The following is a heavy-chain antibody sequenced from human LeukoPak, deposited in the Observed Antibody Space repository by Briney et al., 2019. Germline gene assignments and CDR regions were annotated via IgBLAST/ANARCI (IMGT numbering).Heavy chain of an antibody. CDR1: GYTFTSYG. D-gene: IGHD2-15*01. J-gene: IGHJ4*02. CDR2: ISAYNGNT. V-gene: IGHV1-18*01. Sequence: ASVKVSCKASGYTFTSYGINWVRQAPGQGLEWMGWISAYNGNTNYAQRLQGRVTMTTDTSTSTAYMELRSLRSDDTAVYYCAISLGYCSGGSCFDYWGQGTLVTVSS. CDR3: AISLGYCSGGSCFDY.